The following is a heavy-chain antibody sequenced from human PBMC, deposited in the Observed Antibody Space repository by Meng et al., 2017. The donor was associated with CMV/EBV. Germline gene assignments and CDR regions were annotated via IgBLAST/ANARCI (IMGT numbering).Heavy chain of an antibody. V-gene: IGHV3-30*02. CDR1: GFTFSSYG. CDR3: ANRWFSYDSSGYPLPYYYYGMDV. Sequence: LSLTCAASGFTFSSYGMHWVRQAPGKGLEWVAFIRYDGSNKYYADSVKGRFTISRDNSKNTLYLQMNSLRAEDTAVYYCANRWFSYDSSGYPLPYYYYGMDVWGQGTTVTVSS. CDR2: IRYDGSNK. J-gene: IGHJ6*02. D-gene: IGHD3-22*01.